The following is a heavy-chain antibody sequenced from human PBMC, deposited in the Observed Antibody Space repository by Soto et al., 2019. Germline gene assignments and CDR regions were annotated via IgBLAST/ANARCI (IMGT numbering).Heavy chain of an antibody. D-gene: IGHD3-22*01. V-gene: IGHV4-30-2*01. J-gene: IGHJ5*02. CDR1: GGSISSGGYS. CDR2: IYHSGST. CDR3: ARYCFDTGGYSNWFDP. Sequence: PSETLSLTCAVSGGSISSGGYSWSWIRQPPGKGLECIGYIYHSGSTYYNPSLKSRVTISVDTSKNQFSLKLTSVTAADTAVYYCARYCFDTGGYSNWFDPWGQGTLVTVS.